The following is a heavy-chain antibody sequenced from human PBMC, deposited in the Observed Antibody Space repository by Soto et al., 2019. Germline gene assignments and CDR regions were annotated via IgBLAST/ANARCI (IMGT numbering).Heavy chain of an antibody. CDR2: ISAYNGNT. Sequence: ASVKVSCKASGYTFTSYGISWVRQAPGQGLEWMGWISAYNGNTNYAQKLQGRVTMTTDTSTSTAYMELRSLRSDETAVYYCAIAHRDYSMHYFYYWCQGTILAV. V-gene: IGHV1-18*04. D-gene: IGHD4-4*01. CDR3: AIAHRDYSMHYFYY. J-gene: IGHJ4*02. CDR1: GYTFTSYG.